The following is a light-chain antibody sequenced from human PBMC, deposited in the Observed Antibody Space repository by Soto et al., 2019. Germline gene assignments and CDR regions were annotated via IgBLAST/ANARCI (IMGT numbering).Light chain of an antibody. J-gene: IGKJ1*01. CDR2: DAS. CDR3: QQYNSYRWT. CDR1: QDISNY. Sequence: DIQMTQSPSSLSASVGDRVTITCQASQDISNYLNWYQQKPGKAPKLLIYDASSLESGVPSRFSGSGSGTEFTLTISSLQPDDFATYYCQQYNSYRWTFGQGTKVDIK. V-gene: IGKV1-16*01.